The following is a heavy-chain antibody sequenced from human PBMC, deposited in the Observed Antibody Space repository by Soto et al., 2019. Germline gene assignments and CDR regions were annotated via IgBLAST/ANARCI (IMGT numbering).Heavy chain of an antibody. D-gene: IGHD2-8*01. V-gene: IGHV1-2*02. CDR3: AREGGDIVQMVYALPWY. J-gene: IGHJ4*02. CDR2: INPNSGAT. CDR1: GYTFTDYY. Sequence: ASVKVSCKASGYTFTDYYMHWVRQAPGQGLEWMGWINPNSGATSYAQRFQGRVTMTRDTSISTAYMELSRLTSDDTAVYYCAREGGDIVQMVYALPWYWGQGTLVTVSS.